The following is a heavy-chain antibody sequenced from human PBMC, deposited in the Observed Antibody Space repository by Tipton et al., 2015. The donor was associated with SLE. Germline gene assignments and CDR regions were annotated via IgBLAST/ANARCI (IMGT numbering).Heavy chain of an antibody. CDR1: GVSISGYY. CDR2: INHSGST. J-gene: IGHJ4*02. V-gene: IGHV4-34*01. CDR3: ARTQYTFGGVIAPFDY. Sequence: TLSLTCTVSGVSISGYYWSWIRQPPGKGLEWIGEINHSGSTNYNPSLKSRVTISVDTSKNQFSLKLNSVTAADTAVYYCARTQYTFGGVIAPFDYWGQGTLVTVSS. D-gene: IGHD3-16*02.